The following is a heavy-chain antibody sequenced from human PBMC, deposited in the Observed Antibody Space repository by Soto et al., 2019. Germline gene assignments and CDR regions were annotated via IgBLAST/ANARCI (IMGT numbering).Heavy chain of an antibody. Sequence: QITLKESGPTLVRPTQTLTLTCAFSGFSLSTSGVGVGWIRQPPGKALEWLAVIYWDDSKHYSPSLRSRLTINKDTSKNQVVLTMTNMDPIDTGTYYCAHKGPEDWPLDYWGQGTLVTVSS. CDR2: IYWDDSK. CDR3: AHKGPEDWPLDY. J-gene: IGHJ4*02. D-gene: IGHD3-9*01. CDR1: GFSLSTSGVG. V-gene: IGHV2-5*02.